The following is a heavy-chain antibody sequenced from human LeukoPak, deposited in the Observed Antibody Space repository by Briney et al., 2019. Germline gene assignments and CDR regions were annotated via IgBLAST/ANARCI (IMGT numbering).Heavy chain of an antibody. D-gene: IGHD3-9*01. J-gene: IGHJ6*03. CDR3: ARDPLTLYDYYMDV. CDR1: GFTFSSYW. V-gene: IGHV3-7*01. Sequence: GGSLRLSCAASGFTFSSYWMSWVRQAPGKGLEWVAKIKQDGSEKYYGDSVKGRFTISRDNAKNSPYLQMNSLRAEDTAVYYCARDPLTLYDYYMDVWGKGTTVTVSS. CDR2: IKQDGSEK.